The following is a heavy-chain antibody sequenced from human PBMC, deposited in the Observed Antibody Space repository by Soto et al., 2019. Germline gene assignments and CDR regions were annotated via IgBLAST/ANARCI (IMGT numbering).Heavy chain of an antibody. Sequence: SETRSLTCPVASGSISVTNVFWGWVRQPPGKGLEWIGNIDYSGTAYFSPSLATRVTFHVDTSKNQFSLTLYSVTAADTAVYYCARITGRHLDYWGQGILVTVSS. J-gene: IGHJ4*02. CDR3: ARITGRHLDY. CDR2: IDYSGTA. D-gene: IGHD1-20*01. V-gene: IGHV4-39*01. CDR1: SGSISVTNVF.